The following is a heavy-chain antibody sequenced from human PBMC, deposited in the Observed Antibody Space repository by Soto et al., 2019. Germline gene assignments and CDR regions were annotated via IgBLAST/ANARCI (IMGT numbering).Heavy chain of an antibody. J-gene: IGHJ2*01. V-gene: IGHV4-4*02. D-gene: IGHD6-13*01. CDR3: ARVSAFASSWYRDFDV. CDR1: GDSISGSNW. Sequence: QVQLQESGPGLVKPSGTLSLTCDVSGDSISGSNWGSWVRQSTGKGLEWNGEIYYTGETNHNPSLKRRVTISVDKSKNQFSLKMTPVTAADTAVYFCARVSAFASSWYRDFDVWGRGTLVTVSS. CDR2: IYYTGET.